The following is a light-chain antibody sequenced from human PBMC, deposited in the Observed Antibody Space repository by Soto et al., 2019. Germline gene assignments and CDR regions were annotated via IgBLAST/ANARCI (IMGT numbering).Light chain of an antibody. Sequence: EIVLTQSPATLSLSPGERATLSCRASQSISSYLAWYQHKLGQAPRLLIYDASNRATGIPARFSGSGSGTDFTLTISSLEPEDFAVYYCQQRSNWPLITFGQGTRLEIK. CDR3: QQRSNWPLIT. CDR2: DAS. V-gene: IGKV3-11*01. J-gene: IGKJ5*01. CDR1: QSISSY.